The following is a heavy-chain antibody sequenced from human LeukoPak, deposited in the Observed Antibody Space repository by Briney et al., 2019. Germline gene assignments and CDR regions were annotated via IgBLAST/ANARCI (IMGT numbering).Heavy chain of an antibody. J-gene: IGHJ3*01. Sequence: GESLHISCKGSGYRFNAYWIAWVRQMPGKGLEWMGIIYPDDSDTRYSPSFQGQVTISADKSVRTAYLQWSSLKASDTAMYYCARPNITSYYDSRGYDAFDVWGHGTMVTVSS. CDR3: ARPNITSYYDSRGYDAFDV. D-gene: IGHD3-22*01. CDR1: GYRFNAYW. CDR2: IYPDDSDT. V-gene: IGHV5-51*01.